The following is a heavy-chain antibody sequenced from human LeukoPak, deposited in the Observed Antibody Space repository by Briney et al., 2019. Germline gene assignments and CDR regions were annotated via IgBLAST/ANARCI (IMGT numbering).Heavy chain of an antibody. CDR2: ISSSSSYI. J-gene: IGHJ3*02. V-gene: IGHV3-21*01. Sequence: GGSLRLSCAASGFTFSSYSMNWVRQAPGKGLEWVSSISSSSSYIYYADSVKGRFTISRDNAKNSLYLQMNSLRAEDTAVYYCARMSSGSPGAFDIWGQGTMVTVSS. D-gene: IGHD1-26*01. CDR3: ARMSSGSPGAFDI. CDR1: GFTFSSYS.